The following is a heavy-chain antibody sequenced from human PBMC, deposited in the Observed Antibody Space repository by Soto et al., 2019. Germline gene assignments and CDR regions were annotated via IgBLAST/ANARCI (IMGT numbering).Heavy chain of an antibody. CDR1: GYSFTGYG. CDR3: ARADYCSGGTCYPGATDY. V-gene: IGHV1-18*01. CDR2: ISAHNGNT. Sequence: ASVKVSCKASGYSFTGYGINWLRQAPGQGLEWVGWISAHNGNTKFAQKLQGRVTMTTDTSTSTAFLEMGSLRSDDTAVYYCARADYCSGGTCYPGATDYWGQGTLVTVSS. D-gene: IGHD2-15*01. J-gene: IGHJ4*02.